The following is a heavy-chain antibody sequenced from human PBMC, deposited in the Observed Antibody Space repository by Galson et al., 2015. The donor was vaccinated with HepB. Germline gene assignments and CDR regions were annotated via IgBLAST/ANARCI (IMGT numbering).Heavy chain of an antibody. CDR1: GGSISSPNW. CDR3: ARLIYGDYVRLEKYYFDS. D-gene: IGHD4-17*01. V-gene: IGHV4-4*02. Sequence: TLSLTCAVSGGSISSPNWWTWVRQAPGKGLEWIGEIYHSGSTNYNPSLKRRVTISIEKSKNQFSLKLSSVTAADTAMYYCARLIYGDYVRLEKYYFDSWGQGTLVSVSS. J-gene: IGHJ4*02. CDR2: IYHSGST.